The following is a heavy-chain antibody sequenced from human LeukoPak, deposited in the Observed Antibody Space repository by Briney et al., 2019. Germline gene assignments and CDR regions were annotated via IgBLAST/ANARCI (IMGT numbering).Heavy chain of an antibody. CDR2: VSGSAGRT. CDR3: AKNRGHCVDGVCHNYYYMVV. CDR1: GFTFSSFA. V-gene: IGHV3-23*01. D-gene: IGHD2-8*02. Sequence: PGGSLRLSCAASGFTFSSFAMTWVRQAPGKGLEWVSTVSGSAGRTDYADSVKGRFTISRDNLKNTLYFQMHGLRAEDTAVYYCAKNRGHCVDGVCHNYYYMVVWGRGTTVTVSS. J-gene: IGHJ6*03.